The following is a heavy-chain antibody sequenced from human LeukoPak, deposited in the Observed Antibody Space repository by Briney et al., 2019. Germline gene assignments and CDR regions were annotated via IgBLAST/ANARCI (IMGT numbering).Heavy chain of an antibody. D-gene: IGHD4-17*01. CDR3: ANGEVYFDY. CDR1: GFTFSSYE. Sequence: GGSLRLSCAASGFTFSSYEMNWVRQAPGKGLEWVSGINWNGGSTGYADSVKGRFTISRDNAKNSLYLQMNSLRAEDTALYYCANGEVYFDYWGQGTLVTVSS. J-gene: IGHJ4*02. V-gene: IGHV3-20*04. CDR2: INWNGGST.